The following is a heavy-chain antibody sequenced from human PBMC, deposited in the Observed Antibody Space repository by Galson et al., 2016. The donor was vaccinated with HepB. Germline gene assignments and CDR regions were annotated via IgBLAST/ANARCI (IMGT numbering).Heavy chain of an antibody. CDR1: GFTFNDYD. Sequence: SLRLSCAISGFTFNDYDMHWVRQGTGESLEWVANMRPACDKYYPGSVKGRFTVSRESAKNSFYLQMDSLRAGDSGVYYCASGPHWNHAYWGQGTLVTVSS. CDR2: MRPACDK. J-gene: IGHJ4*02. V-gene: IGHV3-13*01. D-gene: IGHD1-1*01. CDR3: ASGPHWNHAY.